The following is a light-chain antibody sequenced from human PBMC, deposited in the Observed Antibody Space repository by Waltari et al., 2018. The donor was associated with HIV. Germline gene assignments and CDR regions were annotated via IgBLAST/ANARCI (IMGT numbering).Light chain of an antibody. Sequence: QSALTQPPSASGSPGQSVTISCTGTSSDVGGYNYVSWYQQHPGKAPKLMVYEVSKRPSGVPDCFSGEKAGNTASLTFSGLQAEDEADYYCSSYAGSNNRFVFGTGTKVTVL. CDR1: SSDVGGYNY. CDR3: SSYAGSNNRFV. V-gene: IGLV2-8*01. J-gene: IGLJ1*01. CDR2: EVS.